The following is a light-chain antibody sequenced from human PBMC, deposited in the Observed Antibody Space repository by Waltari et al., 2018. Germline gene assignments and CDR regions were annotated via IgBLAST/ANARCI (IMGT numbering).Light chain of an antibody. J-gene: IGKJ1*01. Sequence: AIQMTQSPSSLSPSVGDRGTISCRASQGIGNDLGWYQQKPGTAPKLLIYAASTLQSGVPSRFSGSGSGTDFTLTISSLQPEDFATYYCLQDYKYPRTFGQGTKVEIK. CDR2: AAS. CDR1: QGIGND. CDR3: LQDYKYPRT. V-gene: IGKV1-6*02.